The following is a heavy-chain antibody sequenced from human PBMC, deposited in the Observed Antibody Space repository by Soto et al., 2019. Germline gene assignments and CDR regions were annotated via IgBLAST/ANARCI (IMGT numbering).Heavy chain of an antibody. V-gene: IGHV1-2*04. CDR3: AREGNLDAFDI. J-gene: IGHJ3*02. CDR1: GYTFTGCY. D-gene: IGHD1-1*01. Sequence: ASVKVSCKSSGYTFTGCYIHWVRQAPGQGLEWMGWINPNSGGTNYAQKFQGWVTMTRDTSISTAYMELSRLRSDDTAVYYCAREGNLDAFDIWGQGTMVTVSS. CDR2: INPNSGGT.